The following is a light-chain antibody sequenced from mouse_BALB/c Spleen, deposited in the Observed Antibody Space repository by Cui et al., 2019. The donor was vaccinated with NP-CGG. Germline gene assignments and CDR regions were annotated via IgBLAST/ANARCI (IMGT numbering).Light chain of an antibody. J-gene: IGLJ1*01. CDR1: TGAVTTSNY. CDR3: SLWYSNHWV. Sequence: QAVVTQESELTTSPGETVTLTCRSSTGAVTTSNYANWVQEKPDHLFTGLIGGTNNRVPGVPARFSGSLIGDKAVLIITGAQTEDEAIYFCSLWYSNHWVFGGGTKLTVL. CDR2: GTN. V-gene: IGLV1*01.